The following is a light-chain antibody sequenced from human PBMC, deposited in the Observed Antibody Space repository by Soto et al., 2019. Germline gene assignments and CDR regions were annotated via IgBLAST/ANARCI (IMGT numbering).Light chain of an antibody. J-gene: IGLJ2*01. Sequence: QSALTQPASVSGSPGQSITISCPGTSSDIGGYDYVSWYQQYPGKVPKLMIYDVTNRASGVPSRFSAAKSGDTASLTISGLQAEDEADYYCSSYTSTSTLVVFGGGTKLTVL. CDR2: DVT. CDR3: SSYTSTSTLVV. V-gene: IGLV2-14*01. CDR1: SSDIGGYDY.